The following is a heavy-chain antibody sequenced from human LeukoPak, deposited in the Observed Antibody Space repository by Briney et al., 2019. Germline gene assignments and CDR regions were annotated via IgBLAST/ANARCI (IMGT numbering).Heavy chain of an antibody. CDR2: ISGSGAST. D-gene: IGHD3-22*01. CDR1: GFTFSSYA. V-gene: IGHV3-23*01. CDR3: TTGVILFDP. Sequence: PGGSLRLSCAASGFTFSSYALNWVRQTPGKGLEWVSTISGSGASTYYADAVRGRFTISRDNSRNTLQLQMNSLRAEDTAVYYCTTGVILFDPWGQGTLVTVSS. J-gene: IGHJ5*02.